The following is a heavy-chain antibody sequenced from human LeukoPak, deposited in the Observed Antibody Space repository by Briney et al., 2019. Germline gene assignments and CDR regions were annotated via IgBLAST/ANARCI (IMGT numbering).Heavy chain of an antibody. D-gene: IGHD6-13*01. CDR1: GYTFTGYY. J-gene: IGHJ3*02. Sequence: ASVKVSYKASGYTFTGYYMHWVRQAPGQGFEWMGWINPNSGGTNYAQKFQGRVTMTRDTSISTAYMELSRQRSDDTAVYYCARIAAAFLYDAFDIWGQGTMVTVSS. V-gene: IGHV1-2*02. CDR3: ARIAAAFLYDAFDI. CDR2: INPNSGGT.